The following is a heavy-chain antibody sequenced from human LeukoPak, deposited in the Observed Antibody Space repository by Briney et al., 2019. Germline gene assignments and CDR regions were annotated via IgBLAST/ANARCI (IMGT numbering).Heavy chain of an antibody. J-gene: IGHJ4*02. D-gene: IGHD6-13*01. Sequence: PSETLSLTCTVSGGSISSYYWSWIRQPPGKGLEWIGYIYYGGSTNYNPSLKSRVTISVDTSKNQFSLKLSSVTAADTAVYYCARVRYSSSWTLDYWGQGTLVTVSS. V-gene: IGHV4-59*01. CDR3: ARVRYSSSWTLDY. CDR2: IYYGGST. CDR1: GGSISSYY.